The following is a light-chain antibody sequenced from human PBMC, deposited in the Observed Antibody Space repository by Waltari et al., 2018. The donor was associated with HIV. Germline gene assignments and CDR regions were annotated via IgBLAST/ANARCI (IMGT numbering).Light chain of an antibody. CDR3: QQYGSSPPIT. V-gene: IGKV3-20*01. Sequence: EIVLPQSPGTVSLSPGDVATLSCRASQRVSSGYLAWYQQKPGRAPRLPVYGVSSRATGIPDRFSGSGSGTDFTLIISRLEPEDFAVYYCQQYGSSPPITFGQGTRLEIK. CDR1: QRVSSGY. J-gene: IGKJ5*01. CDR2: GVS.